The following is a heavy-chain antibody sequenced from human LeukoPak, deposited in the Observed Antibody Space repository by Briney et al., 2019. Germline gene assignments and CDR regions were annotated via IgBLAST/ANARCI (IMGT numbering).Heavy chain of an antibody. J-gene: IGHJ5*02. V-gene: IGHV4-59*12. D-gene: IGHD3-22*01. CDR2: IYYSGST. Sequence: SETLSLTCTVSGGSISSYYWSWIRQPPGKGLEWIGYIYYSGSTNYNPSLKSRVTISVDTSKNQFSLKLSSVTAADTAVYYCASEGTYYYDSSGYYNNWFDPWGQGTLVTVSS. CDR3: ASEGTYYYDSSGYYNNWFDP. CDR1: GGSISSYY.